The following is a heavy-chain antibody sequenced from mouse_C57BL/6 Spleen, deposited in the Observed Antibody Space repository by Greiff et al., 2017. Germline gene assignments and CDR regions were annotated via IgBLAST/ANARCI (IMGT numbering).Heavy chain of an antibody. D-gene: IGHD2-5*01. CDR3: ASGDYSNYVGFAY. Sequence: QVQLQQSGAELMKPGASVKLSCKATGYTFTGYWIEWVKQRPGHGLEWIGEILPGSGSTNYNEKFKGKATFTADTSSNTAYMQISSLTTEDSAIYYCASGDYSNYVGFAYWGQGTLVTVSA. CDR1: GYTFTGYW. CDR2: ILPGSGST. J-gene: IGHJ3*01. V-gene: IGHV1-9*01.